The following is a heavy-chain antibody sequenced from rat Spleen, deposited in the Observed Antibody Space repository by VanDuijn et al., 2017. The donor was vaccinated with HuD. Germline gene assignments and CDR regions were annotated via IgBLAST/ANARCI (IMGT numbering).Heavy chain of an antibody. CDR2: ISYSGGT. CDR1: XXSXXXNY. Sequence: EVQLQESGXXLVKPSXXLSXXXSVXXXSXXXNYWGWIRKFPGNKMEWIGQISYSGGTSYNPSLKSRISITRDTSKNRFFLQFNSVTTEDTATYYCARYEDYGGWYFDFWGPGTMVTVSS. J-gene: IGHJ1*01. CDR3: ARYEDYGGWYFDF. V-gene: IGHV3-1*01. D-gene: IGHD1-1*01.